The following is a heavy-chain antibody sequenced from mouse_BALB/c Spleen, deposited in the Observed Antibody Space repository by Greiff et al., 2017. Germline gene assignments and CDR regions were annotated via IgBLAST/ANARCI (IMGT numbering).Heavy chain of an antibody. J-gene: IGHJ3*01. CDR1: GYSFTGYY. V-gene: IGHV1S34*01. D-gene: IGHD2-4*01. CDR2: ISCYNGAT. CDR3: NAPIYYDYDRFAY. Sequence: LVKTGASVKISCKASGYSFTGYYMHWVKQSHGKSLEWIGYISCYNGATSYNQKFKGKATFTVDTSSSTAYMQFNSLTSEDTAVYYCNAPIYYDYDRFAYWGQGTLVTVSA.